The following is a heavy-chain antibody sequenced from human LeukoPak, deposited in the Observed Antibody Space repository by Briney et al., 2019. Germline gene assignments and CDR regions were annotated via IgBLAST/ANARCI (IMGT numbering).Heavy chain of an antibody. J-gene: IGHJ6*04. V-gene: IGHV3-33*01. CDR2: IWYDGSNK. CDR3: ARVDGYCSSTSCPNPRYYYGMDV. D-gene: IGHD2-2*01. CDR1: GFTFSSYG. Sequence: GRSLRLPCAASGFTFSSYGMHWVRQAPGKGLEWVAVIWYDGSNKYYADSVKGRFTISRDNSKNTLYLQMNSLRAEDTAVYYCARVDGYCSSTSCPNPRYYYGMDVWGKGTTVTVSS.